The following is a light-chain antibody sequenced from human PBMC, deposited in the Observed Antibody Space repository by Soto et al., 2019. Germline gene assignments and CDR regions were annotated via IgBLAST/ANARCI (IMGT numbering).Light chain of an antibody. CDR3: SSHSNITPYV. CDR1: CRDVGAYNY. J-gene: IGLJ1*01. CDR2: DVT. Sequence: QSVLTQPASVSGSPGQSITISCTGTCRDVGAYNYVSWYQQHPGKAPKLMVYDVTNRPSGVSDRFSGSKSGNTASLTISGLQAEDEADYFCSSHSNITPYVFGTGTKVTVL. V-gene: IGLV2-14*01.